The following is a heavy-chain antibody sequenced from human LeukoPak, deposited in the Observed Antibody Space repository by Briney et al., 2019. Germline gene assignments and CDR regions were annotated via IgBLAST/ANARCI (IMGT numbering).Heavy chain of an antibody. J-gene: IGHJ4*02. D-gene: IGHD2-21*02. Sequence: SVKVSCKASGGTFSSYAISWVRQAPGQGLEWMGGIIPIFGTANYAQKFQGRVTITADESTSTAYMGLSSLRSEDTAVYYCARNPYCGGDCYGPRYWGQGTLVTVSS. CDR1: GGTFSSYA. CDR2: IIPIFGTA. CDR3: ARNPYCGGDCYGPRY. V-gene: IGHV1-69*01.